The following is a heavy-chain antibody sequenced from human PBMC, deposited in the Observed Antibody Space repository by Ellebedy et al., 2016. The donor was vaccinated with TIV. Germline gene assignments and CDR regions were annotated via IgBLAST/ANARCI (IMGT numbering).Heavy chain of an antibody. D-gene: IGHD6-6*01. V-gene: IGHV3-15*01. CDR3: TTDPAYSSSSPYYYYGMDV. Sequence: PGGSLRLSCAASGFTFSNAWMSWVPQAPGKGLEWVGRIKSKTDGGTTDYASPVKGRFTISRDDSKNTLYLQMNSLKTEDTAVYYCTTDPAYSSSSPYYYYGMDVWGQGTTVTVSS. CDR2: IKSKTDGGTT. CDR1: GFTFSNAW. J-gene: IGHJ6*02.